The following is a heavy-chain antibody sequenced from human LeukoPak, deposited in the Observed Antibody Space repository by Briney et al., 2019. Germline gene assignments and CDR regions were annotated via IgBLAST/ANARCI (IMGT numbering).Heavy chain of an antibody. Sequence: PGGSLRLSCAASGFTFSSYGMHWVRQAPGKGLEWVAVIWYDGSNKYYADSVKGRFTISRDNAKNSLYLQMNSLRAEDTAVYYCAREKQQLGVFDYWGQGTLVTVSS. CDR2: IWYDGSNK. V-gene: IGHV3-33*01. CDR1: GFTFSSYG. D-gene: IGHD6-13*01. J-gene: IGHJ4*02. CDR3: AREKQQLGVFDY.